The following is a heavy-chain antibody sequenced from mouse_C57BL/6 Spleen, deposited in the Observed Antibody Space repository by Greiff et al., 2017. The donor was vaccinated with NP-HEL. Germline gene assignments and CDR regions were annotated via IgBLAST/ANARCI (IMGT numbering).Heavy chain of an antibody. J-gene: IGHJ2*01. Sequence: QVQLQQSGAELVKPGASVKMSCKASGYTFTTYPIEWMKQNHGKSLEWIGNFHPYNDDTKYNEKFKGKATLTVDKSSSTAYMQLSSLTSEDSAVYYCAIRGLGDYWGQGTTLTVSS. CDR2: FHPYNDDT. D-gene: IGHD3-1*01. CDR1: GYTFTTYP. CDR3: AIRGLGDY. V-gene: IGHV1-47*01.